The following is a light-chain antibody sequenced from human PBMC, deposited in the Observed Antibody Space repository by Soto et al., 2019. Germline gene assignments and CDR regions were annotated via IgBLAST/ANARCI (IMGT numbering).Light chain of an antibody. J-gene: IGLJ2*01. CDR3: AAWDDSLNGVV. Sequence: QSVLTQPPSASGTPGQRVTISCSGSSSNIGSNTVNWYQQLPGTAPKLLIYSNNQRPSGVPDRFFGSKSGTSASLAISGLPSEDEADYYCAAWDDSLNGVVFGGGTKLTVL. CDR2: SNN. CDR1: SSNIGSNT. V-gene: IGLV1-44*01.